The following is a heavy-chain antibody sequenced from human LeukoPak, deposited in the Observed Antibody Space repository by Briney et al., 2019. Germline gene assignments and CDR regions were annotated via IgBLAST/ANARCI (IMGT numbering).Heavy chain of an antibody. Sequence: GGSLRLSCAASGFIFSSYGMHWVRQAPGKGLEWVAFIRYDGSKKYYADSVKGRFTISRDNSKNTLYLQMNSLRAEDTAVYYCAKDAVNDSSGYYYAAFDYWGQGTLVTVSS. V-gene: IGHV3-30*02. CDR2: IRYDGSKK. J-gene: IGHJ4*02. D-gene: IGHD3-22*01. CDR3: AKDAVNDSSGYYYAAFDY. CDR1: GFIFSSYG.